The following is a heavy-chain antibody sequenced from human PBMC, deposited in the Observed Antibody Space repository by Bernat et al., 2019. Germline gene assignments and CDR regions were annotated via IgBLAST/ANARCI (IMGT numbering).Heavy chain of an antibody. J-gene: IGHJ6*02. Sequence: QVQLQESGPGLVKPSQTLSLTCTVSGGSISSGSYYWSWIRQSAGKGLEWIGRIYTSGSTNYNPSLKSRVTMSVDTSTKQVSLKLNSVTAADTAVYYCARGNDYFGMDVWGQGTTVTVSS. CDR3: ARGNDYFGMDV. V-gene: IGHV4-61*02. CDR1: GGSISSGSYY. CDR2: IYTSGST.